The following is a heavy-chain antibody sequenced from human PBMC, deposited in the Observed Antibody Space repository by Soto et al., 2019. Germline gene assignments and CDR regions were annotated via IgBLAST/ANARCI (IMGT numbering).Heavy chain of an antibody. D-gene: IGHD5-18*01. CDR2: ISAYNGNT. V-gene: IGHV1-18*01. CDR1: GCTFTNFG. CDR3: ATDLTDTALALFGY. J-gene: IGHJ4*02. Sequence: ASVKVSCKASGCTFTNFGISWVRQAPGQGLEWMGWISAYNGNTNYAQKFQGRVTMTTDTSTSTAYMEVSSLRFEDTAVYYCATDLTDTALALFGYWGQGTLVTVSS.